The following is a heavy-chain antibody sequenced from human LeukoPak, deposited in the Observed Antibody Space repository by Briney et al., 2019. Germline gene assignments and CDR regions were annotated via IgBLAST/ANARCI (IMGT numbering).Heavy chain of an antibody. Sequence: EGSLRLSCAASGFTFSSYAMHWVRQAPGKGLEWVAVISYDGSNKYYADSVKGRFTISRDNSKNTLYLQMNSLRAEDTAVYYCASLYGSGSYLISYYYYGMDVWGQGTTVTVSS. CDR3: ASLYGSGSYLISYYYYGMDV. CDR1: GFTFSSYA. D-gene: IGHD3-10*01. J-gene: IGHJ6*02. CDR2: ISYDGSNK. V-gene: IGHV3-30-3*01.